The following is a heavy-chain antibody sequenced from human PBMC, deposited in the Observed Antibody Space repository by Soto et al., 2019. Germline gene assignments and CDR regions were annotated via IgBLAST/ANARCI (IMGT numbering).Heavy chain of an antibody. CDR2: IFWDDDK. Sequence: QITLKESGPTLVRPPQTLTLTCTFSGFSLTSGVGVGWIRQPPGKALEWLGLIFWDDDKRYSPSLKNILTITKNTSKNQVVLTMTNVGPVDTATYFCAHIDPEIVTVGGHGGFDYWGQGTLVTVSS. V-gene: IGHV2-5*02. D-gene: IGHD5-12*01. CDR3: AHIDPEIVTVGGHGGFDY. CDR1: GFSLTSGVG. J-gene: IGHJ4*02.